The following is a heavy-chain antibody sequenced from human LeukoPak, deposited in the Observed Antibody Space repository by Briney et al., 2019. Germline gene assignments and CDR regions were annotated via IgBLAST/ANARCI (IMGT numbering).Heavy chain of an antibody. D-gene: IGHD2-15*01. J-gene: IGHJ3*02. CDR3: AKIHQNRVVVGAKGAFDI. V-gene: IGHV3-23*01. CDR2: IGSSGGGT. Sequence: GGSLRLSCEASGLTFNDYAMHWVRQSSGKGLEWVSGIGSSGGGTYYADSVKGRFTISRDTSKDTVYLQMDSLRAEDTAIYYCAKIHQNRVVVGAKGAFDIWGQGTMVTVSS. CDR1: GLTFNDYA.